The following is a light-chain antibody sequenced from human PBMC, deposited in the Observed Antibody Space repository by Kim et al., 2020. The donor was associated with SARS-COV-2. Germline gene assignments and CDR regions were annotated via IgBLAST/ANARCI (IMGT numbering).Light chain of an antibody. Sequence: GQSVTISCTGTSSDVRDYNYVSWYQHHPGKAPKLMIYEASKRPSGVPDRFSGSKSGNTASLTVSGLQAEDEADYYCGSYVGNNNFVFGTGTKVTVL. CDR1: SSDVRDYNY. J-gene: IGLJ1*01. CDR3: GSYVGNNNFV. CDR2: EAS. V-gene: IGLV2-8*01.